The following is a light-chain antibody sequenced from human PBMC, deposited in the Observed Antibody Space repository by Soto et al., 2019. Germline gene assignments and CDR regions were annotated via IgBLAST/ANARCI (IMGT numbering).Light chain of an antibody. CDR3: SSYAGSNKFL. Sequence: SVLTQPPSASGSPGQSVTISCTGTSSDVGGYNYVSWYQQHPGKAPKLMIYEVSKRPSGVPDRFSGSKSGNTASLTVSGLQAEDEADYYCSSYAGSNKFLFGGGTKLTVL. CDR1: SSDVGGYNY. J-gene: IGLJ2*01. V-gene: IGLV2-8*01. CDR2: EVS.